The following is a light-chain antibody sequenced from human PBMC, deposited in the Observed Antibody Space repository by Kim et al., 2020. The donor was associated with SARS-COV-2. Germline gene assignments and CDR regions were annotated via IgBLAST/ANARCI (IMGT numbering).Light chain of an antibody. CDR1: QSVNTN. Sequence: SPGESAPLSCRASQSVNTNLAWYQHKPGEAPRLLIYEASNRATGIPARFSGSGSGTDFTLTISSLEPEDFAVYFCQQRRDWPGTFGQGTKVDIK. CDR2: EAS. CDR3: QQRRDWPGT. V-gene: IGKV3-11*01. J-gene: IGKJ1*01.